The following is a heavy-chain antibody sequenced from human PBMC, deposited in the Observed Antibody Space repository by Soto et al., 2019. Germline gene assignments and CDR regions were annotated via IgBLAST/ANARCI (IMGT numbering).Heavy chain of an antibody. J-gene: IGHJ6*03. CDR3: ARDQLELRYYYYMEV. V-gene: IGHV3-21*01. D-gene: IGHD1-7*01. CDR2: ISSSSSYI. CDR1: GFTFSSYS. Sequence: EMQLVESGGVLVKPGGSLRLSCAASGFTFSSYSMNWVRQAPGKGLEWVSSISSSSSYIYYADSVKGRFTISRDNAKNSLDLQMNSLRAEDTAVYYCARDQLELRYYYYMEVWGKGITVTVS.